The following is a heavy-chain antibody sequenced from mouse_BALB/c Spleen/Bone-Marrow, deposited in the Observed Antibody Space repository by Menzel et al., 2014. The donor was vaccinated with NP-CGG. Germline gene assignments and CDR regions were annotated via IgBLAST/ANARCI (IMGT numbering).Heavy chain of an antibody. V-gene: IGHV2-9*02. J-gene: IGHJ4*01. CDR1: GFSLTSYG. Sequence: QVQLLQSGPGLVPPSQSLSITCTVSGFSLTSYGVHWVRQPPGKGLEWLGVIWPGGSTNYYSALLSRLSISKDNSKSXVYLKMNSLQTDDTAMYYCARVDNYDYAMDYWGQGTSVTVSS. D-gene: IGHD1-3*01. CDR3: ARVDNYDYAMDY. CDR2: IWPGGST.